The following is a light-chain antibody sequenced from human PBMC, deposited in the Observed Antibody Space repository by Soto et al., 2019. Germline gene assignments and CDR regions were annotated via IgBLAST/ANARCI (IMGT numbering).Light chain of an antibody. CDR1: NSDLGDYDY. J-gene: IGLJ1*01. V-gene: IGLV2-14*01. CDR3: CSYTGSNASYV. Sequence: QSALTQPAAVSGSPGQSIAISCTGANSDLGDYDYVSWYQQRPGEAPKLMIYDVSNRPSGVSDRFSGSKSGNTASLTISGLQAEDEADYYCCSYTGSNASYVFGAGTKLTVL. CDR2: DVS.